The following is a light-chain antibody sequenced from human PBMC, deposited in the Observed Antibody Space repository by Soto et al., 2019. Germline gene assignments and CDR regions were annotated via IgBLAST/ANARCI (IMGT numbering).Light chain of an antibody. CDR3: QQYFSSPLT. J-gene: IGKJ4*01. V-gene: IGKV4-1*01. CDR2: WAS. Sequence: DIVMTQSPDSLALSLGERATIHCKSSQSISYSSINKNYLAWYKQRPGQPPKVLFYWASTRQSGVPDRLSASGSGTDFTLIITSLQEEDVEVYYCQQYFSSPLTFGGGTKVDI. CDR1: QSISYSSINKNY.